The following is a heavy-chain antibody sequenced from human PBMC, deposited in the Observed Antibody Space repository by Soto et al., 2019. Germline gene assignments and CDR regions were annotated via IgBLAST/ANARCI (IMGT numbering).Heavy chain of an antibody. V-gene: IGHV3-23*01. CDR1: GFTFSSYA. D-gene: IGHD6-19*01. Sequence: GGSLRLSCAASGFTFSSYAMNWVRQAPGKGLEWVSGISGGGGGTFYAASVKGRFTISRDNSKNTLYLQMKSLRAEDTAIYYCAVHSVEAVAGLSSNYYYYGMDVWGQGTTVTVSS. J-gene: IGHJ6*02. CDR3: AVHSVEAVAGLSSNYYYYGMDV. CDR2: ISGGGGGT.